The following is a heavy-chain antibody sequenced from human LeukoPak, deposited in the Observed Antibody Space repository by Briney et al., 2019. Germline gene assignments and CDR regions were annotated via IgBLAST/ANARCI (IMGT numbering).Heavy chain of an antibody. Sequence: SVKVSCKASGGAFSSYAISWVRQAPGQGLEWMGGIIPIFGTANYAQKFQGRVTITADESTSTAYMELSSLRSEDTAVYYCARDGNATYYYGSGSYYNLPTLDYWGQGTLVTDSS. D-gene: IGHD3-10*01. V-gene: IGHV1-69*01. CDR1: GGAFSSYA. CDR2: IIPIFGTA. CDR3: ARDGNATYYYGSGSYYNLPTLDY. J-gene: IGHJ4*02.